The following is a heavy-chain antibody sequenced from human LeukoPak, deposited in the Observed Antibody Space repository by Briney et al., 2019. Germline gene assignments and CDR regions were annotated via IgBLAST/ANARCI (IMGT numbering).Heavy chain of an antibody. D-gene: IGHD3-22*01. CDR3: AYDTSGNGY. CDR2: INHSGST. J-gene: IGHJ4*02. Sequence: MASETLSLTCAVYGGSFNGYYWNWIRQPPGKGLEWIGGINHSGSTNYSPSLKGRVTISVDTSKNQFTLKLSSVTAADTAKYYCAYDTSGNGYWGQGTLATVSS. V-gene: IGHV4-34*01. CDR1: GGSFNGYY.